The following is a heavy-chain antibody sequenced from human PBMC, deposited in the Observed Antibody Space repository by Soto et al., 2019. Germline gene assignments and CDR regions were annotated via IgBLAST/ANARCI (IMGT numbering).Heavy chain of an antibody. D-gene: IGHD1-26*01. Sequence: QVQLVQSGAEVKKPGASVKVSCKASGYTFGRYGVTWVRQAPGQGLEWMGWINPYNGNANYGQKLQGRVTMTTDTFTSTAHMELRSLRSDDTAVYYCARRIQFSGSYYGMDVWGQGTTVTVSS. V-gene: IGHV1-18*04. CDR3: ARRIQFSGSYYGMDV. CDR1: GYTFGRYG. CDR2: INPYNGNA. J-gene: IGHJ6*02.